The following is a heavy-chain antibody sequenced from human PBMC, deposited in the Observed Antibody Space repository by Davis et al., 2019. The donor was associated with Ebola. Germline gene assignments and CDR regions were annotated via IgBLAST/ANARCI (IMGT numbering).Heavy chain of an antibody. J-gene: IGHJ6*02. D-gene: IGHD3-3*01. CDR1: GGSISSYY. CDR2: IYYSGST. Sequence: SETLSLTCTVSGGSISSYYWSWIRQPPGKGLEWIGYIYYSGSTNYNPSLKSRVTISVDTSKNQFSLKLSSVTAADTAVYYCARGMGEWLFYGMDVWGQGTTVTVSS. CDR3: ARGMGEWLFYGMDV. V-gene: IGHV4-59*01.